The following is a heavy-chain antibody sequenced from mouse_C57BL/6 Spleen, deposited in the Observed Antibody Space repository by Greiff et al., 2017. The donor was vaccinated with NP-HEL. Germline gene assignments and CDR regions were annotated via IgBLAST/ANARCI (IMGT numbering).Heavy chain of an antibody. V-gene: IGHV1-19*01. CDR3: ARDDYDVIFAY. CDR2: INPYNGGT. J-gene: IGHJ3*01. Sequence: EVQLQQSGPVLVKPGASVKMSCKASGYTFTDYYMNWVKQSHGKSLEWIGVINPYNGGTSYNQKFKGKATLTVEKSSSTAYMEVNSLTSADSAVYYCARDDYDVIFAYWGQGTLVTVCA. CDR1: GYTFTDYY. D-gene: IGHD2-4*01.